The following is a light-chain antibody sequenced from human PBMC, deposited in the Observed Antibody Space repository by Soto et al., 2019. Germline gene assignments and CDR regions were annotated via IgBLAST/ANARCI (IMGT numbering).Light chain of an antibody. Sequence: DIQMTQSPSSLSASVGDRVTITCRASQSIGIYLNWYQQEPGKAPKLLIYAASTLQSGVPLRFSGSGSGTDFTLTITSLQPEDIATYFCQKYDTAPLTFGGGTKVEI. CDR2: AAS. CDR1: QSIGIY. V-gene: IGKV1-39*01. J-gene: IGKJ4*01. CDR3: QKYDTAPLT.